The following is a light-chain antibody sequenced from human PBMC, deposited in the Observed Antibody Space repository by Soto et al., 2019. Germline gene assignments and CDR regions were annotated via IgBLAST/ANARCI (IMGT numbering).Light chain of an antibody. Sequence: SGLTQPAPVSGSPGKSITISCPGTSSDVGGYNYVSWYQQHPGKAPKLMIYDVSNRPSGVSNRFSGSKSGNTASLTISGLQAEDEADYYCSSYTSSSTLYVFGTGTKVTVL. V-gene: IGLV2-14*01. J-gene: IGLJ1*01. CDR1: SSDVGGYNY. CDR3: SSYTSSSTLYV. CDR2: DVS.